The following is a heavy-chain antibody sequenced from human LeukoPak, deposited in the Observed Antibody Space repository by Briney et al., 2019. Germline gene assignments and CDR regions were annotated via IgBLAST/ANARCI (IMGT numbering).Heavy chain of an antibody. Sequence: PGRSLRLSCTASGFTFSNHGMHWVRQAPGKGPEWVALLWYDGSNKYYGDSVKGRFTISRDNSKNTVYLQMNSLRAEDTGVYYCARDRLEAVTDDDYFDYWGQGTLVTVSS. CDR3: ARDRLEAVTDDDYFDY. CDR2: LWYDGSNK. V-gene: IGHV3-33*01. D-gene: IGHD4-23*01. CDR1: GFTFSNHG. J-gene: IGHJ4*02.